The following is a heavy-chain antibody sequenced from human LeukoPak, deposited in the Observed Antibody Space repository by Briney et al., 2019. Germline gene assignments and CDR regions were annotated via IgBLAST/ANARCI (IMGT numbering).Heavy chain of an antibody. CDR2: ISYDGSNE. CDR1: GFAFTTYA. J-gene: IGHJ5*02. CDR3: ARGGTYYYDSSGFDP. V-gene: IGHV3-30-3*01. Sequence: GGSLRLSCAASGFAFTTYAMHWVRQAPGKGLEWVAVISYDGSNEYYADSVKGRFTISRDSSKNTLYLQMNSLRVEDTAVYYCARGGTYYYDSSGFDPWGQGTLVTVSS. D-gene: IGHD3-22*01.